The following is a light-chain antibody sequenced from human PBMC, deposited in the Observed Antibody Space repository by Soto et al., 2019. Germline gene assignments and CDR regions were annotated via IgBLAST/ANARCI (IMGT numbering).Light chain of an antibody. J-gene: IGLJ2*01. CDR2: EAS. V-gene: IGLV2-23*01. Sequence: ALTQPASVSGSPGQSITISCTGTSSDVGSDNLVSWFQQHPGKAPKLMIYEASKRPSGVSIRFSASRSGNTASLTISGLQAEDEADYYCCSYAGNVVFGGGTKVTVL. CDR3: CSYAGNVV. CDR1: SSDVGSDNL.